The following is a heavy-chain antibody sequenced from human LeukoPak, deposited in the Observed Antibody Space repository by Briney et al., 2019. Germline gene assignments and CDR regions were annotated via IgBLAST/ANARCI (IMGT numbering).Heavy chain of an antibody. CDR2: IYPGDSDT. V-gene: IGHV5-51*01. D-gene: IGHD6-13*01. Sequence: GESLKISCKGSGYRFTSYWIGWVRQMPGKGLEWMGIIYPGDSDTKYSPSFQGQVTISADKSISTAYLQWSSLKASDTAMYYCARRSSSWDRYDNWGQGTLVTGSS. J-gene: IGHJ4*02. CDR3: ARRSSSWDRYDN. CDR1: GYRFTSYW.